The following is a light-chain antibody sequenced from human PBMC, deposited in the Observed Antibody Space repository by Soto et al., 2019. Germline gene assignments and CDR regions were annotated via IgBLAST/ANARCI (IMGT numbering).Light chain of an antibody. CDR2: EDT. Sequence: QSALTQPASVSGSPGQSITISCTGTSSDVGSYNLVSWYQQHPGKAPKLMIYEDTKRPSGVSNRFSGSKSGNTASLTISGLQAEDEADYYCCSYAGSSTFDVVFGGGTQLTVL. J-gene: IGLJ2*01. CDR3: CSYAGSSTFDVV. CDR1: SSDVGSYNL. V-gene: IGLV2-23*02.